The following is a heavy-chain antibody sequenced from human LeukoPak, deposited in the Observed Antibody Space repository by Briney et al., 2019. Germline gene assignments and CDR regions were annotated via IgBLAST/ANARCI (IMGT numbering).Heavy chain of an antibody. Sequence: GGSLRLSCAASGFTFSSNGMSWVRQAPGKGLEWVANIWHDGSAKYYVDSVRGRFVISRDNAKNSLFLQMNSLRAEDTAVYYCAREISGSRPNDYWGQGTLVAVSS. CDR3: AREISGSRPNDY. J-gene: IGHJ4*02. D-gene: IGHD1-26*01. CDR1: GFTFSSNG. CDR2: IWHDGSAK. V-gene: IGHV3-7*01.